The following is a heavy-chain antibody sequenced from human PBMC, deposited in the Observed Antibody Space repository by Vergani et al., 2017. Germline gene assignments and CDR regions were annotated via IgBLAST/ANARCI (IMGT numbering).Heavy chain of an antibody. D-gene: IGHD3-16*01. CDR1: GGSVSSGSYY. J-gene: IGHJ4*02. V-gene: IGHV4-61*02. CDR2: IYTSGST. CDR3: ARYGGVTFEDY. Sequence: QVQLQESGPGLVKPSETLSLTCTVSGGSVSSGSYYWSWIRQPAGKGLEWIGRIYTSGSTNYNPSLKSRVTMSVDTSKNKFSLKLSSVTAADTAVYYCARYGGVTFEDYWGQGTLVTVSS.